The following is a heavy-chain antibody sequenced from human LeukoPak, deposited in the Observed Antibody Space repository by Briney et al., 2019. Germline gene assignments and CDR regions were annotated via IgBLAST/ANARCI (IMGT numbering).Heavy chain of an antibody. J-gene: IGHJ4*02. CDR2: ISGSGGST. V-gene: IGHV3-23*01. CDR3: AKDPYDILTGYYWYF. D-gene: IGHD3-9*01. CDR1: GFTFSSYA. Sequence: PGGSLRLSSAASGFTFSSYAMSWVRQAPGKGLEWVSAISGSGGSTYYADSVKGRFTISRDNSKNTLYLQMNSLRAEDTAVYYCAKDPYDILTGYYWYFWGQGTLVTVSS.